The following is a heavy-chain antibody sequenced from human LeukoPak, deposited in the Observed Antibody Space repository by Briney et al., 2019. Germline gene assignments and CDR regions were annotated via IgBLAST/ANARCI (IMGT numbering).Heavy chain of an antibody. CDR1: GFTFDDYA. Sequence: GGSLRLSCAASGFTFDDYAMHWVRQAPGKGLEWVSGISWNSGSIGYADSVKGRFTISRDNAKNSLYLQMNSLRAEDTALYYCAKDNTRSIAVAGFDYWGQGTLVTVSS. J-gene: IGHJ4*02. V-gene: IGHV3-9*01. CDR2: ISWNSGSI. D-gene: IGHD6-19*01. CDR3: AKDNTRSIAVAGFDY.